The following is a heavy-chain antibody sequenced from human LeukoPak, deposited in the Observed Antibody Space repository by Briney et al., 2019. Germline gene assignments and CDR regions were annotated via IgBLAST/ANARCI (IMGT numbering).Heavy chain of an antibody. V-gene: IGHV3-74*01. Sequence: GESLSLSCSASGFTFSSYWMHWVRQAPGKGLVWVSRVNSDGSSTTYADSVKGRFTISRDNAKNTLYLQMNSLRAEDTAVYYCASGSTQYSSGWYGLDYWGQGTLVTVSS. CDR2: VNSDGSST. CDR1: GFTFSSYW. J-gene: IGHJ4*02. CDR3: ASGSTQYSSGWYGLDY. D-gene: IGHD6-19*01.